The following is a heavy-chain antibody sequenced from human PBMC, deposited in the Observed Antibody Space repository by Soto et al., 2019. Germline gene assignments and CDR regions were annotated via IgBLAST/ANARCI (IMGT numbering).Heavy chain of an antibody. CDR1: GYSFTSYW. CDR2: IYPGDSDT. D-gene: IGHD6-19*01. V-gene: IGHV5-51*01. CDR3: ARRGRKQGLAALIN. J-gene: IGHJ4*02. Sequence: PGESLKIPWKGSGYSFTSYWTGSVRQMPGKGLEWMGIIYPGDSDTRYSPSFQGQVTISADKSISTAYLQWSSLKASDTAMDCCARRGRKQGLAALINWGQEPLVTVSS.